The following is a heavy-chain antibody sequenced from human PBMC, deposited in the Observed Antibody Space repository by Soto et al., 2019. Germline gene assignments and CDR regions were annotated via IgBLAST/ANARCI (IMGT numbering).Heavy chain of an antibody. CDR2: ILPILDIT. CDR3: ARPNSTGTTSGYYFDY. D-gene: IGHD1-7*01. Sequence: VQLVPSGAEVKKPGSSVKVSCKASGGPFSSYPISWVRQAPGQGLEWLGRILPILDITDYAQRFQGRVTITADKSTSTAYMELSSLSSDDTAVYYCARPNSTGTTSGYYFDYWGQGPLVTVSS. J-gene: IGHJ4*02. V-gene: IGHV1-69*02. CDR1: GGPFSSYP.